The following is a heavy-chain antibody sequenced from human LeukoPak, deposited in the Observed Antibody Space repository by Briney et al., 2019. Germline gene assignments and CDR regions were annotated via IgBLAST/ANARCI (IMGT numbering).Heavy chain of an antibody. CDR1: GGSFSGYY. D-gene: IGHD3-22*01. CDR2: INHSGST. J-gene: IGHJ3*02. CDR3: AKFYFDSSGYYDVFDI. Sequence: PSETLSLTCAVYGGSFSGYYWSWIRQPPGKGLEWIGEINHSGSTNYNPSFKSRVTISVDTSKNQVYLKLSSVTAADTAVYFCAKFYFDSSGYYDVFDIWGQGTMVTVSS. V-gene: IGHV4-34*01.